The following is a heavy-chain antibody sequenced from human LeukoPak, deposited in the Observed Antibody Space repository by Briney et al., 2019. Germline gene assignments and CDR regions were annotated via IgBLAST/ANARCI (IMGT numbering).Heavy chain of an antibody. Sequence: ASVKVSCKVSGYTLTELSMHWVRQAPGKGLEWMGGFDPEDGETIYAQRFQGRVTMTEDTSTDTAYMELSSLRSEDTAVYYCATLRSCSSGGSCYYCYYGMDVWGQGTTVTVSS. V-gene: IGHV1-24*01. D-gene: IGHD2-15*01. CDR1: GYTLTELS. J-gene: IGHJ6*02. CDR3: ATLRSCSSGGSCYYCYYGMDV. CDR2: FDPEDGET.